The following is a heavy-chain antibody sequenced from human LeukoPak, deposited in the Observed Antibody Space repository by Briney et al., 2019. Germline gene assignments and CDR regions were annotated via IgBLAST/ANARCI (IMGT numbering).Heavy chain of an antibody. V-gene: IGHV1-2*02. CDR2: INPNSAT. CDR3: SRGEVDGPDFDY. Sequence: ASVKVSCRASGYTFTDYYMHWVRQAPGQGPEWMGWINPNSATNYAQKFQGRVTMTRDMPTSTAYMELSRLTSDDMAVYYCSRGEVDGPDFDYWGQGTLVTVSS. CDR1: GYTFTDYY. J-gene: IGHJ4*02. D-gene: IGHD1-26*01.